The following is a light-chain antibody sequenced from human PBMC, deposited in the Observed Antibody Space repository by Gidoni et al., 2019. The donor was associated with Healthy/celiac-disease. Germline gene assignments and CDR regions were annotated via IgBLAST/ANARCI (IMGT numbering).Light chain of an antibody. Sequence: EIVSTQSPATLSLSPGERATLSCRANQSVSSYLAWYQQKPGQAPRLLIYDASNRAAGIPARFSGSGSGTDFTLTISSLEPEDFAVYYCQQRSKFTFGPGTKVEIK. CDR2: DAS. CDR3: QQRSKFT. V-gene: IGKV3-11*01. CDR1: QSVSSY. J-gene: IGKJ3*01.